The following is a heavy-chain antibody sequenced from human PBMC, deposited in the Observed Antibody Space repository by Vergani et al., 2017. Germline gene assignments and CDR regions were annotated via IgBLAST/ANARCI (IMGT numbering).Heavy chain of an antibody. J-gene: IGHJ4*02. CDR1: GDSISTSSYA. D-gene: IGHD2-21*01. CDR2: VFYGGRT. CDR3: ARHISVVRPSSMTAFDY. V-gene: IGHV4-39*01. Sequence: QMQLQESGPGLVKPSETLSLSCTVSGDSISTSSYAWGWIRQPPGKTPEWIGTVFYGGRTSYNPSLKSRVTLSLDTSKKQISLHLTSVTAADTAVYYCARHISVVRPSSMTAFDYWGQGTLVTVSS.